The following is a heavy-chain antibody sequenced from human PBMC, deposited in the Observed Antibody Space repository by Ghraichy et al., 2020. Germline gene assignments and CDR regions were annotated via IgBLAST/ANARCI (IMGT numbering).Heavy chain of an antibody. V-gene: IGHV3-23*01. J-gene: IGHJ4*02. CDR3: AKGQYCSSTSCSSTLWS. CDR1: GFTFSSYA. D-gene: IGHD2-2*01. Sequence: GGSLRLSFAASGFTFSSYAMSWVRQAPGKGLEWVSAISGSGGSTYYADSVKGRFTISRDNSKNTLYLQMNSLRAEDTAVYYCAKGQYCSSTSCSSTLWSWGQGTLVTVSS. CDR2: ISGSGGST.